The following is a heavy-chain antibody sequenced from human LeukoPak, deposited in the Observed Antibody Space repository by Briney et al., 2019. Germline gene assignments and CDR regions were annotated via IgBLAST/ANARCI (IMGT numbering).Heavy chain of an antibody. CDR2: ISSSGSTK. CDR3: ARDIVVVPAAKSWFDP. Sequence: QPGGSLRLSCEASGFTFSSYEMNWVRQAPGKGLEWVSYISSSGSTKYYADSVKGRFTISRDNSKNTLYLQMNSLRAEDTAVYYCARDIVVVPAAKSWFDPWGQGTLVTVSS. V-gene: IGHV3-48*03. D-gene: IGHD2-2*01. CDR1: GFTFSSYE. J-gene: IGHJ5*02.